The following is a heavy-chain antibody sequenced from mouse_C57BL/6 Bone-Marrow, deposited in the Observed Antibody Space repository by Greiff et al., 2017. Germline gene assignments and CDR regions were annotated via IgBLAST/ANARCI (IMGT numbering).Heavy chain of an antibody. CDR3: ARTTIYSSFAY. D-gene: IGHD1-1*01. CDR2: IHPNSGST. J-gene: IGHJ3*01. V-gene: IGHV1-64*01. Sequence: VQLQQPGAELVKPGASVKLSCKASGYTFTSYWMHWVKQRPGQGLEWIGMIHPNSGSTNYNEKFKSKATLTVDKSSSTAYMQLSSLTSEDSAVYYCARTTIYSSFAYWGQGTLVTVSA. CDR1: GYTFTSYW.